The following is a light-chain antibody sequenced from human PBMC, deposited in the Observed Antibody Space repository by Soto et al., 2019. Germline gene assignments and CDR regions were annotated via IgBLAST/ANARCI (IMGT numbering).Light chain of an antibody. CDR1: QSVSSN. Sequence: EIVMTQSPATLSVSPGERATLSCRASQSVSSNLAWYQQKPGQAPRLLIYGASTRATGIPARFSGSGSGTEFTLTISSLQSEDFAVYYCQQYKNLPWTFGQGTKVEIK. CDR2: GAS. CDR3: QQYKNLPWT. V-gene: IGKV3-15*01. J-gene: IGKJ1*01.